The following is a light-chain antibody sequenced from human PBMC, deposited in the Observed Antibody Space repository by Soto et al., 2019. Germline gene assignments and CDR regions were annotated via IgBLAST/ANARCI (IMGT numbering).Light chain of an antibody. Sequence: QSALTQPASVSGSPGQSITISCTGTSRDVGGYVSWYQQHPGKAPKLMIYEVSNRPSGVSNRFSGSKSGNTASLTISGLQAEDEPDYYCRSYTSSNTVVFGGGTKLTVL. V-gene: IGLV2-14*01. CDR3: RSYTSSNTVV. J-gene: IGLJ2*01. CDR1: SRDVGGY. CDR2: EVS.